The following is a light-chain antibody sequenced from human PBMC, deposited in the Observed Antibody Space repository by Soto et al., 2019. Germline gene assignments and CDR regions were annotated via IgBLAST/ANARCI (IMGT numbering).Light chain of an antibody. CDR3: LLYYGAAQEV. J-gene: IGLJ1*01. CDR2: STS. V-gene: IGLV7-43*01. CDR1: TGAVTSGYY. Sequence: QAVVTQEPSLTVSPGGTVTLTCASSTGAVTSGYYPNWFQQKPGQAPRALIYSTSNKNSWTPARFSGSLLGGKAALTLSGVQPEDEDEYYCLLYYGAAQEVFGTGTKLTVL.